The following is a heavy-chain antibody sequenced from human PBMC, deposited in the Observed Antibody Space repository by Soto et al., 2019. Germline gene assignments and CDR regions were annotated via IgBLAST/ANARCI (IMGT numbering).Heavy chain of an antibody. CDR3: ARARMGQWLVAY. V-gene: IGHV4-59*01. CDR1: GGPISSYY. Sequence: SETLSLTCTVSGGPISSYYWSWIRQPPGKGLEWIGYIYYSGSTNYNPSLKSRVTISVDTSKNQFSLKLSSVTAADTAVYYCARARMGQWLVAYWGQGTLVTVSS. CDR2: IYYSGST. J-gene: IGHJ4*02. D-gene: IGHD6-19*01.